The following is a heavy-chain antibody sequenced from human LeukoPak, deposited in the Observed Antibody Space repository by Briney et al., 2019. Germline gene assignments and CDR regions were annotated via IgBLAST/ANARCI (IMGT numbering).Heavy chain of an antibody. J-gene: IGHJ3*02. CDR3: ARDRRYDSSGYYRDDAFDI. V-gene: IGHV1-18*01. D-gene: IGHD3-22*01. Sequence: GASVKVSCKASGYTFTSYGISWVRQAPGQGLEWMGWISAYNGNTNYAQKLQGRVTMTTDTSTSTAYMELRSLRSDDTAVYYCARDRRYDSSGYYRDDAFDIWGQGTMVTVSS. CDR2: ISAYNGNT. CDR1: GYTFTSYG.